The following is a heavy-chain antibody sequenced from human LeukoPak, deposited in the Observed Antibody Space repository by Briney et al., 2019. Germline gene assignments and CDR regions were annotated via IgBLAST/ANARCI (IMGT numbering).Heavy chain of an antibody. CDR2: MYYSGST. J-gene: IGHJ4*02. CDR3: ARRTYSAAYWKHFDY. CDR1: GGSISSGDYS. V-gene: IGHV4-30-4*07. D-gene: IGHD1-1*01. Sequence: SETLSLTCAVSGGSISSGDYSWSWIRQPPGKGLEWIGYMYYSGSTYSNLSLKSRVTISVDTSKNQFSLKLNSVTAADTAVYFCARRTYSAAYWKHFDYWGQGTLVTVSS.